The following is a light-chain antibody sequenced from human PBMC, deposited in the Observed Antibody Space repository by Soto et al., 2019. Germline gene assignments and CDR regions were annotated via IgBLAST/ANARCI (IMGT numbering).Light chain of an antibody. CDR1: SSTIGNNY. V-gene: IGLV1-51*01. J-gene: IGLJ2*01. CDR3: GTWDSCLNAGVV. Sequence: QSVLTQPPSVSAAPGQKVTISCSGTSSTIGNNYVSWYQQLPGTATKLLIYDNNKRPSGIPDRFSGAKSATSATLVITGLRTGEEADYYCGTWDSCLNAGVVFGGGTKLTVL. CDR2: DNN.